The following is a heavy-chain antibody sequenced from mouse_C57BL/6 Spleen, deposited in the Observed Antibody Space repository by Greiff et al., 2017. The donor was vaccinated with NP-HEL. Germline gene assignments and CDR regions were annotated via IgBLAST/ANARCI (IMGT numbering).Heavy chain of an antibody. CDR3: ARHYSNSYFDY. J-gene: IGHJ2*01. Sequence: EVNVVESGGGLVQPGGSLKLSCAASGFTFSDYYMYWVRQTPEKRLEWVAYISNGGGSTYYPDTVKGRFTISRDNAKNTLYLQMSRLKSEDTAMYYCARHYSNSYFDYWGQGTTLTVSS. CDR2: ISNGGGST. CDR1: GFTFSDYY. V-gene: IGHV5-12*01. D-gene: IGHD2-5*01.